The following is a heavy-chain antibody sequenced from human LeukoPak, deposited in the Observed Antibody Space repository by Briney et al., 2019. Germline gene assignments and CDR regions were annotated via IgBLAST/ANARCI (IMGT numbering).Heavy chain of an antibody. V-gene: IGHV4-31*03. D-gene: IGHD3-16*01. J-gene: IGHJ4*02. CDR3: ARDQMGGWYFDY. Sequence: PSQTLSLTCTVSGGSISSGGYYWSWIRQHPGKGLEWIGYIYYSGSTYYNPSLKSRVTISVDTSKNQFSLKLSSVTAADTAVYYCARDQMGGWYFDYWGQGTLVTVSS. CDR1: GGSISSGGYY. CDR2: IYYSGST.